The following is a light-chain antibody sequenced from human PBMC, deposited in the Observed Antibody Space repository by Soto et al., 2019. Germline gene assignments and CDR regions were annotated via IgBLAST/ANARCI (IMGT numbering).Light chain of an antibody. CDR2: DTS. J-gene: IGKJ1*01. Sequence: EIVMTQSPATLSVSPVERATLSCRASQSVSIKLAWYQQKPGQAPRLLIYDTSTRATGIPARFSGSGSGTEFTLTISSLQSEDFAVYYCQQYGSSGTFGQGTKVDIK. CDR1: QSVSIK. CDR3: QQYGSSGT. V-gene: IGKV3-15*01.